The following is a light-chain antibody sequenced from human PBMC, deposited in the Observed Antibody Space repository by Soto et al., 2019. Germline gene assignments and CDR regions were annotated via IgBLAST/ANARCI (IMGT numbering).Light chain of an antibody. J-gene: IGKJ1*01. CDR1: QSISSW. CDR2: DAS. CDR3: QQYNSYWT. V-gene: IGKV1-5*01. Sequence: DIHMTQSPSTLSASVGYRVSITFRASQSISSWLAWYQQKPGKAPKLLIYDASSLESGVPSRFSGSGSGTEFTLTISSLQPDDFATYYCQQYNSYWTFGQGTKVDIK.